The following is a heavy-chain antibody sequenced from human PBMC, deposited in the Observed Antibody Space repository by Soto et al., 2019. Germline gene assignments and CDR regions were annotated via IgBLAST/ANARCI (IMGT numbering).Heavy chain of an antibody. CDR2: IYYSGST. V-gene: IGHV4-31*03. J-gene: IGHJ4*02. CDR3: ARDQEIWRYSGYGV. D-gene: IGHD5-12*01. Sequence: QVQLQESGPGLVKPSQTLSLTCTVSGGSISSGGYYWSWLRQHPGKGLEWIEYIYYSGSTYYNPSLKSRVTLSVDTSKNQFSLKLSSVTAADTAVYYCARDQEIWRYSGYGVWGQGTLVTVSS. CDR1: GGSISSGGYY.